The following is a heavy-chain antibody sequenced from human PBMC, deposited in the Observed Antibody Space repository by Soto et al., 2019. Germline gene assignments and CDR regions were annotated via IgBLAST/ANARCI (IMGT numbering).Heavy chain of an antibody. CDR3: ARGGPPITIFGVVISWFDP. CDR1: GGSISSYY. V-gene: IGHV4-59*01. D-gene: IGHD3-3*01. J-gene: IGHJ5*02. Sequence: NPSETLSLTCTVSGGSISSYYWSWIRQPPGKGLEWIGYIYYSGSTNYNPSLKSRVTMSLDTSKNQFSLKLSSVTAADTAVYYCARGGPPITIFGVVISWFDPWGQGALVTVSS. CDR2: IYYSGST.